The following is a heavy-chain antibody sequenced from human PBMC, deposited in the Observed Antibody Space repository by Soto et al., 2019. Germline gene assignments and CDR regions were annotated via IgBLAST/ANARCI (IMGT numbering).Heavy chain of an antibody. CDR1: GFTFSSYS. V-gene: IGHV3-21*01. CDR2: ISSSSSYI. D-gene: IGHD3-10*01. J-gene: IGHJ5*02. Sequence: GGSLRLSCAASGFTFSSYSMNWVRQAPGKGLEWVSSISSSSSYIYYADSVKGRFTISRDNAKNSLYLQMNSLRAEDTAVYYCARGVAPILVRGAINWFDPWGQGTLVTVSS. CDR3: ARGVAPILVRGAINWFDP.